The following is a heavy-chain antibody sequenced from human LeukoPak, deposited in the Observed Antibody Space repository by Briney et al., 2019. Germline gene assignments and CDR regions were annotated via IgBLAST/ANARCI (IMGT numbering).Heavy chain of an antibody. CDR3: AKGVRSGTYYNSFDP. J-gene: IGHJ5*02. D-gene: IGHD1-26*01. V-gene: IGHV3-43*02. CDR2: ISGDGDNT. Sequence: PGGSLRLSCVASGFTLDDYALHWVRQGPGKGLEWISLISGDGDNTYYADSVKGRSTISRDNSKNSLYLQMSSLRAEDTALYYCAKGVRSGTYYNSFDPWGQGTLVTVSS. CDR1: GFTLDDYA.